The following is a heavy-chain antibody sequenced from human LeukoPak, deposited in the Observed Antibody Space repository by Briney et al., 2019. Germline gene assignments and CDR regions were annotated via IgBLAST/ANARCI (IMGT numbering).Heavy chain of an antibody. D-gene: IGHD1-14*01. J-gene: IGHJ6*03. CDR1: GFILSSYS. V-gene: IGHV3-48*04. CDR2: ISTTGSTM. CDR3: ARDRGNQRGYYYYYMDV. Sequence: TGGSLRLSCTASGFILSSYSMNCIRQAPGKGLEWVSYISTTGSTMYYADSVKGRFTISRDNAKNSLYLQMNSLRAEDTAVYYCARDRGNQRGYYYYYMDVWGKGTTVTVSS.